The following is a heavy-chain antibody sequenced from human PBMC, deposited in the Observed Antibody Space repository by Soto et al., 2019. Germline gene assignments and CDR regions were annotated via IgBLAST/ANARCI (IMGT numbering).Heavy chain of an antibody. CDR1: GFTFSTYT. CDR2: INGRGNYI. J-gene: IGHJ4*02. Sequence: GGPLILSCASSGFTFSTYTMNWVRQAPGKGLEWVSSINGRGNYIYYAESVKGRFTISRDNAKNSLYLQMDRLRAEDTALYYCVREDGKVGTNSAFDYWGLGALVTV. CDR3: VREDGKVGTNSAFDY. D-gene: IGHD1-26*01. V-gene: IGHV3-21*01.